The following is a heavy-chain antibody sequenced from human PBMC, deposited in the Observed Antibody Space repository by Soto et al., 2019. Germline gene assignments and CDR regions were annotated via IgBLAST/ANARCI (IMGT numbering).Heavy chain of an antibody. Sequence: LRLSCAASGFTFSDYYMSWIRQAPGKGLEWVSYISSSGSTIYYADSVKGRFTISRDNAKNSLYLQMNSLRAEDTAVYYCARDRYYYDSSGYSYYFDYWGQGTLVTVSS. V-gene: IGHV3-11*01. CDR3: ARDRYYYDSSGYSYYFDY. D-gene: IGHD3-22*01. J-gene: IGHJ4*02. CDR1: GFTFSDYY. CDR2: ISSSGSTI.